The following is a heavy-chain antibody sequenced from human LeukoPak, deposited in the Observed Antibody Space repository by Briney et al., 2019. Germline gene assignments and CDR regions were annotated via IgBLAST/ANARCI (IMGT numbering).Heavy chain of an antibody. Sequence: PGGSLRLSCAASGFTVSSCAMHWVRQAPGKWLEWVAVISHDGSNKYYADSVKGRFTISRDNSKNTLYLQMNSPRAEDTAVYYCARDSPSRDSSDYMDVWGKGTTVTVSS. J-gene: IGHJ6*03. CDR3: ARDSPSRDSSDYMDV. V-gene: IGHV3-30*01. CDR2: ISHDGSNK. CDR1: GFTVSSCA. D-gene: IGHD6-6*01.